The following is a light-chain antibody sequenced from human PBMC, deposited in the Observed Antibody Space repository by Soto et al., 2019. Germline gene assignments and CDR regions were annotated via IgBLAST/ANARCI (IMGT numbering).Light chain of an antibody. V-gene: IGKV1-9*01. CDR3: QQFNSYPST. CDR2: AAS. J-gene: IGKJ4*01. CDR1: QGISSY. Sequence: IQLTQSPSSLSASVGDRVTITCRASQGISSYLAWYQQKAGKAPKLLIYAASTLQSGVPSRFSGSGSGTDFTLTISSLQPEDFATYYCQQFNSYPSTFGGGTKVDIK.